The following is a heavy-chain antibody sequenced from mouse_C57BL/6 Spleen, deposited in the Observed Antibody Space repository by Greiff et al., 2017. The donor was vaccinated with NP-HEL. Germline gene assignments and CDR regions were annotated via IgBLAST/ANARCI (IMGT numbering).Heavy chain of an antibody. J-gene: IGHJ1*03. V-gene: IGHV1-18*01. Sequence: EVQLQQSGPELVKPGASVKIPCKASGYTFTDYNMDWVKQSHGKSLEWIGDINPNNGGTIYNQKFKGKATLTVDKSSSTAYMELRSLTSEDTAVYYCARRGKNYSNYEGWYFDVWGTRTTVTVSS. CDR1: GYTFTDYN. CDR3: ARRGKNYSNYEGWYFDV. CDR2: INPNNGGT. D-gene: IGHD2-5*01.